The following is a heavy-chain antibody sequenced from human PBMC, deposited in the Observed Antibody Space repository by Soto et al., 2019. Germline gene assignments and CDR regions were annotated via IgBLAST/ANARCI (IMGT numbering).Heavy chain of an antibody. CDR3: AKGVIAVAWNWFDP. D-gene: IGHD6-19*01. CDR1: GFTFDDYA. V-gene: IGHV3-9*01. J-gene: IGHJ5*02. Sequence: EVQLVESGGGLVQPGRSLRLSCAASGFTFDDYAMHWVRQAPGKGLEWVSGISWNSGSIGYADSVKGRFTISRDNAKNSLYLQMNSLIAEDTALYYCAKGVIAVAWNWFDPWGQGTLVTVSS. CDR2: ISWNSGSI.